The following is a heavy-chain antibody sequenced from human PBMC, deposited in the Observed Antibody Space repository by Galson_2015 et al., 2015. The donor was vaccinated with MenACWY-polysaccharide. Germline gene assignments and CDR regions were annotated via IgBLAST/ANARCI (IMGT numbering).Heavy chain of an antibody. Sequence: SMRLSCAASGFTFRSSWMHWVRQAPGEGLVWVSRILGAGSSTSYADPVRGRFTISRDNAKNMLHLQMNGLRGEDTAVYYCTRGSQYSAKYGGDWGQGTLVTVSS. J-gene: IGHJ4*02. V-gene: IGHV3-74*01. D-gene: IGHD6-6*01. CDR2: ILGAGSST. CDR1: GFTFRSSW. CDR3: TRGSQYSAKYGGD.